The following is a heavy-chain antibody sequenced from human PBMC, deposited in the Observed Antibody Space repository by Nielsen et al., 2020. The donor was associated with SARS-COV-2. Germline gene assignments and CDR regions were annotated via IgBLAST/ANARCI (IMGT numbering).Heavy chain of an antibody. CDR1: VFTFSRYA. CDR2: ISGSGGST. J-gene: IGHJ4*02. Sequence: SCAASVFTFSRYAMSCVRQAPGKGLEWVSAISGSGGSTYYADSVKGRFTISRDNSKNTLYLQMNSLRAEDTAVYYCTKDAGYNWNPRDYFDYWGQGTLVTVSS. CDR3: TKDAGYNWNPRDYFDY. D-gene: IGHD1-20*01. V-gene: IGHV3-23*01.